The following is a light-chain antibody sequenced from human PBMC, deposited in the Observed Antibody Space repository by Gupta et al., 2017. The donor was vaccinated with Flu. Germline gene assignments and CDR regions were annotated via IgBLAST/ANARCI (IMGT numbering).Light chain of an antibody. CDR3: QSSDNRGTYVI. Sequence: EILAHQYVYSYQKRPDPAPTLLVRKDNQRPSGIPERFSGSSSGTKFTLTISGVQAEDEADYYCQSSDNRGTYVIFGGGTKLTVL. CDR1: ILAHQY. J-gene: IGLJ2*01. V-gene: IGLV3-25*03. CDR2: KDN.